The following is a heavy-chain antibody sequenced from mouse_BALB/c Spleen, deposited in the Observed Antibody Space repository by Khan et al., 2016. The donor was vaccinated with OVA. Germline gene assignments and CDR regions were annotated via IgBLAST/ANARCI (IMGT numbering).Heavy chain of an antibody. CDR1: GYSFTTYY. CDR2: IVPFSGCT. CDR3: TRHWYVAWFTY. V-gene: IGHV1-42*01. D-gene: IGHD2-14*01. Sequence: VQLQQSGAELMKPGTSLKISCTASGYSFTTYYIHWVIQTPEKSLEWIAYIVPFSGCTYYTQNFKGKATLSVDNSSSTAYIHLSNLTSEDSAIYYGTRHWYVAWFTYWGQGTLVTVSA. J-gene: IGHJ3*01.